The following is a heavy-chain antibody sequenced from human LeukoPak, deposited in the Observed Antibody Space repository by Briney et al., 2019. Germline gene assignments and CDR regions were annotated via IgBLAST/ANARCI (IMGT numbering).Heavy chain of an antibody. D-gene: IGHD3-10*01. V-gene: IGHV3-43*01. CDR3: AKDIHYGSGVDY. Sequence: PGGSLRLSCAASGFTFDDYTMHWVRQAPGKGLEWVSLISWDGGSTYYADSVKGRFTISRDNSKNSLYLQMNSLRTEDTALYYCAKDIHYGSGVDYWGQGTLVTVSS. CDR2: ISWDGGST. CDR1: GFTFDDYT. J-gene: IGHJ4*02.